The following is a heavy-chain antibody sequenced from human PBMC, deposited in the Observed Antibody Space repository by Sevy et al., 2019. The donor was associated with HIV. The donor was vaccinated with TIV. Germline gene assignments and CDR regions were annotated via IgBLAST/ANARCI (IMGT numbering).Heavy chain of an antibody. V-gene: IGHV3-30-3*01. Sequence: GGSLRLSCAASGFTFSSYAMHWVRQAPGKGLEWVAVISYDGSKKYYADSVKGRFTISRDNSKNTLYLQMNSLRAEDTAVYYCARVRWELRSFGWFDPWGQGTLVTVSS. CDR3: ARVRWELRSFGWFDP. CDR1: GFTFSSYA. J-gene: IGHJ5*02. CDR2: ISYDGSKK. D-gene: IGHD1-26*01.